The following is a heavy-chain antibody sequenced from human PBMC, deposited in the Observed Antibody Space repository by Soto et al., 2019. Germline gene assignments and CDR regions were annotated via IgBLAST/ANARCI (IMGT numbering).Heavy chain of an antibody. J-gene: IGHJ6*01. Sequence: KPSETLSLTCAVYGGSFSGYYWSWIRQPPGKGLEWIGEINHSGSTNYNPSLKSRVTISVDTSKNQFSLKLSSVTAADTAVYYCAITLGGIYFGMDVWGHGTSVTVSS. V-gene: IGHV4-34*01. CDR2: INHSGST. D-gene: IGHD3-16*01. CDR3: AITLGGIYFGMDV. CDR1: GGSFSGYY.